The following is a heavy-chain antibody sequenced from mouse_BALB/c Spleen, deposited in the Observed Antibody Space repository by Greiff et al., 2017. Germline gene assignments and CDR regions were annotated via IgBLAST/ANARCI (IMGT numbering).Heavy chain of an antibody. V-gene: IGHV5-6-3*01. D-gene: IGHD6-1*01. CDR2: INSNGGST. Sequence: EVKLMESGGGLVQPGGSLKLSCAASGFTFSSYGMSWVRQTPDKRLELVATINSNGGSTYYPDSVKGRFTISRDNAKNTLYLQMSSLKSEDTAMYYCASLSYAMDYWGQGTSVTVSS. CDR1: GFTFSSYG. CDR3: ASLSYAMDY. J-gene: IGHJ4*01.